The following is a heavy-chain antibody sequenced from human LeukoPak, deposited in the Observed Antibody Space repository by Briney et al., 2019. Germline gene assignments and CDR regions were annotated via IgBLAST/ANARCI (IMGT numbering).Heavy chain of an antibody. CDR1: GGSISSYY. CDR3: VGTDGGSGSYYKDDAFDI. J-gene: IGHJ3*02. CDR2: INHSGST. V-gene: IGHV4-34*01. Sequence: SETLSLTCTVSGGSISSYYWSWIRQPPGKGLEWIGEINHSGSTNYNPSLKSRVTISVDTSKNQFSLKLSSVTAADTAVYYCVGTDGGSGSYYKDDAFDIWGQGTMVTVSS. D-gene: IGHD3-10*01.